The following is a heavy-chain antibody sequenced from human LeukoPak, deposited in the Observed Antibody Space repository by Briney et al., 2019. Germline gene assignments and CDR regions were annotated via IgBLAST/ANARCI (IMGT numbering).Heavy chain of an antibody. CDR3: ATDRGSDGHCWFGP. J-gene: IGHJ5*02. V-gene: IGHV1-2*02. CDR1: VYTFTSYY. CDR2: INPNSGGT. D-gene: IGHD4-17*01. Sequence: ASVTVSCKSSVYTFTSYYMHWVRQAPGQGLEWMGWINPNSGGTNYAQKFQGRVTMTSDTSISTAYMELSRLRSDDTAASYCATDRGSDGHCWFGPWGQGTLVTVSS.